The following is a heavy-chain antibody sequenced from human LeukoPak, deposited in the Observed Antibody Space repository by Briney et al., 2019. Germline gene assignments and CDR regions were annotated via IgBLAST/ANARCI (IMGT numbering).Heavy chain of an antibody. CDR2: INYSGSA. CDR3: ARAVHYSGTSYQYTGGYYYFDF. CDR1: GDSMNNYY. J-gene: IGHJ4*02. V-gene: IGHV4-59*01. D-gene: IGHD3-10*01. Sequence: SETLSLTCTASGDSMNNYYWSWIRQPPGKGLEWIGNINYSGSANSNPSLKSRATISVDMSKKQFFLDLSSVTAADTAVYYCARAVHYSGTSYQYTGGYYYFDFWGQGTLVTVSS.